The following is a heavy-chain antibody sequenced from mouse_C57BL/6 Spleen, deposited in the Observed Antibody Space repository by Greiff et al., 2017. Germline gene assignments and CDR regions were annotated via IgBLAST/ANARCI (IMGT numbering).Heavy chain of an antibody. D-gene: IGHD1-1*01. V-gene: IGHV5-17*01. J-gene: IGHJ3*01. CDR2: ISSGSSTI. Sequence: DVMLVESGGGLVKPGGSLKLSCAASGFTFSDYGMHWVRQAPEKGLEWVAYISSGSSTIYYADTVKGRFTISRDNAKNTLFLQMTSLRSEDTAMYYCARLYYGSSFACWGKGTLVTVSA. CDR3: ARLYYGSSFAC. CDR1: GFTFSDYG.